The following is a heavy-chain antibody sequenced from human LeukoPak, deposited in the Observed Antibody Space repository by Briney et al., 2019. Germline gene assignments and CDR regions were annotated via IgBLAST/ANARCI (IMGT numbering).Heavy chain of an antibody. CDR3: ATARGAGTSY. J-gene: IGHJ4*02. V-gene: IGHV1-69*13. CDR2: IIPIFGTA. D-gene: IGHD1-1*01. CDR1: GGTFSSYA. Sequence: EASVEVSCKASGGTFSSYAISWVRQAPGQGLEWMGGIIPIFGTADYAQKFQGRVTITADESTSTAYMELSSLRSEDTAVYYCATARGAGTSYWGQGTLVTVSS.